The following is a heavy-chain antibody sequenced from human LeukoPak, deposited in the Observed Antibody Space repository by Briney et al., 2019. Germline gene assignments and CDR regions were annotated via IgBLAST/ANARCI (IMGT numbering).Heavy chain of an antibody. J-gene: IGHJ4*02. Sequence: SETLSLTCTVSGDSISSSSHYWGWIRQPPGKGLEWIGSVYYNGNTYYTPSLESRVTISVDTSKNQFSLRLSSVTAADTAVYYCAREGRYYDISGPPRGLDSWGQGTLVTVSS. D-gene: IGHD3-22*01. CDR2: VYYNGNT. CDR3: AREGRYYDISGPPRGLDS. CDR1: GDSISSSSHY. V-gene: IGHV4-39*07.